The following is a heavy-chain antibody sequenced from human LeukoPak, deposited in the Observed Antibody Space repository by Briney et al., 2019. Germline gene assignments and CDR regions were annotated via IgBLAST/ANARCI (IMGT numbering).Heavy chain of an antibody. D-gene: IGHD1-26*01. Sequence: SETLSLTCAVYGGSFSGYSWSWIRQPPGKGLEWIGEINHSGSTNYKPSLKSRVMISVDTSKNHISLKLRSVTAADTALYYCARTGGRSYFCYYMDVWGKGTTVTVSS. CDR1: GGSFSGYS. CDR2: INHSGST. CDR3: ARTGGRSYFCYYMDV. V-gene: IGHV4-34*01. J-gene: IGHJ6*03.